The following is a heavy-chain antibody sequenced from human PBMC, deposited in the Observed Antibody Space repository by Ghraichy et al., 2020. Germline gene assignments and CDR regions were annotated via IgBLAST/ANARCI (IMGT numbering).Heavy chain of an antibody. CDR2: IYSGGST. V-gene: IGHV3-53*01. J-gene: IGHJ6*02. Sequence: GGSLRLSCAASGFTVSSNYMSWVRQAPGKGLEWVSVIYSGGSTYYADSVKGRFTISRDNSKNKLYLQMNSLRAEDTAVYYCAREWGPTYYDIRLGLFGMDVWGQGTTVTVSS. CDR1: GFTVSSNY. D-gene: IGHD3-16*01. CDR3: AREWGPTYYDIRLGLFGMDV.